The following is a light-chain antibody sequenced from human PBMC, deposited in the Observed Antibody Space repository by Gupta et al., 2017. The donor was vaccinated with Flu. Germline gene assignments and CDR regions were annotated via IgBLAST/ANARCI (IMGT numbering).Light chain of an antibody. CDR1: TSDVGANNY. J-gene: IGLJ1*01. CDR2: GVN. V-gene: IGLV2-14*01. CDR3: SSYRSSSTSFF. Sequence: QSALTQPASVSGSPGQSIAISRTGTTSDVGANNYVSWYQQHPGKAPKVMIYGVNNRPSGVSDRFSGSKSGNTASLTISGLQAEDEADYYCSSYRSSSTSFFFGTGTKVTVL.